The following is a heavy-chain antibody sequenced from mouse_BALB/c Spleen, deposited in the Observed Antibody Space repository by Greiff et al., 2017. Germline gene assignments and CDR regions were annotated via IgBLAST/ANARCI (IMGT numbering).Heavy chain of an antibody. CDR1: GFTFSDYY. J-gene: IGHJ2*01. CDR2: ISDGGSYT. Sequence: EVKLVESGGGLVKPGGSLKLSCAASGFTFSDYYMYWVRQTPEKRLEWVATISDGGSYTYYPDSVKGRFTISRDNAKNNLYLQMSSLKSEDTAMYYCARSHKGDYFDYWGQGTTLTVSS. CDR3: ARSHKGDYFDY. V-gene: IGHV5-4*02.